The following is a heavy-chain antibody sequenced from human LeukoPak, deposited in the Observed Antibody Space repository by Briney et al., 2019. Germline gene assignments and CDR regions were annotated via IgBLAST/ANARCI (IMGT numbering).Heavy chain of an antibody. CDR2: FDPEDGET. V-gene: IGHV1-24*01. CDR1: GYTLTELS. CDR3: ARDTPFGYYFDY. Sequence: ASVKVSCKVSGYTLTELSMHWVRQAPGKGLEWMGGFDPEDGETIYAQKFQGRVTMTRDTSTSTVYMELSSLRAEDTAVYYCARDTPFGYYFDYWGQGTLVTVSS. D-gene: IGHD3-16*01. J-gene: IGHJ4*02.